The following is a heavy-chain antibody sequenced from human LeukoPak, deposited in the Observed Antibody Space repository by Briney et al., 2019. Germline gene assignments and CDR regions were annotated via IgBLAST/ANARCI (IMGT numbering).Heavy chain of an antibody. CDR2: INPNSGGT. D-gene: IGHD6-6*01. CDR1: GYTFTGYD. Sequence: ASVKVSCKASGYTFTGYDMHWVRQAPGQGLEWMGWINPNSGGTNYAQKFQGRVTMTRDTPISTAYMEVSRLRSDDTAVYYCARGEQLVPYFQHWGQGTLVTVSS. J-gene: IGHJ1*01. V-gene: IGHV1-2*02. CDR3: ARGEQLVPYFQH.